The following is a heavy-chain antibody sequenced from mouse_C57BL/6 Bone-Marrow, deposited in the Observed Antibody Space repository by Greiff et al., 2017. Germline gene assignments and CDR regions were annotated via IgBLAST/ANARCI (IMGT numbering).Heavy chain of an antibody. Sequence: QVQLQQSGAELVRPGASVTLSCKASGYTFTDYEMHWVKQTPVHGLEWIGAIDPETGGTAYNQKFKGKAILTADKSSSTAYMELRSLTSEDSAVYYCTRGRYYYGSSYYAMDYWGQGTSVTVSS. D-gene: IGHD1-1*01. J-gene: IGHJ4*01. CDR3: TRGRYYYGSSYYAMDY. CDR2: IDPETGGT. V-gene: IGHV1-15*01. CDR1: GYTFTDYE.